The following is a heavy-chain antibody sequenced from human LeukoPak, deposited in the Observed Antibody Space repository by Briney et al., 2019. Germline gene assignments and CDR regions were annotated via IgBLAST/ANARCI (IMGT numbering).Heavy chain of an antibody. J-gene: IGHJ3*02. V-gene: IGHV4-30-4*01. CDR2: IYDSGST. CDR3: ARDCSGGSCYGAFDI. CDR1: GASIRSGDYY. D-gene: IGHD2-15*01. Sequence: SETLSLTCTVSGASIRSGDYYWSWIRQPPGKGLEWIGYIYDSGSTYYNPSLKGRITISVDTSENRFSLKLSSVTATDTAVYYCARDCSGGSCYGAFDIWGQGTMVTVSS.